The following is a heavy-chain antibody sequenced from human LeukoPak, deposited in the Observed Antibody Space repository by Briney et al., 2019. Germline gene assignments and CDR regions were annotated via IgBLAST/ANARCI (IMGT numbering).Heavy chain of an antibody. CDR3: ARGRIVARENDY. J-gene: IGHJ4*02. CDR1: GYTFTSYG. Sequence: ASVKVSCKASGYTFTSYGINWVRQATGQGLEWMGWMNPNSGNTGYAQKFQGRVTMTRNTSISTAYMELSSLRSEDTAVYYCARGRIVARENDYWGQGTLVTVSS. V-gene: IGHV1-8*02. CDR2: MNPNSGNT. D-gene: IGHD5-12*01.